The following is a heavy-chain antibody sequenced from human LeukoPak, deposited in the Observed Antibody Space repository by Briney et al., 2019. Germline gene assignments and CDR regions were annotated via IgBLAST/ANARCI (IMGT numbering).Heavy chain of an antibody. CDR3: AKDGYVDAFDI. V-gene: IGHV3-21*01. CDR2: NSSSSSYI. J-gene: IGHJ3*02. D-gene: IGHD1-1*01. Sequence: GGSLRLSCAASGFTFSSYSMNWVRQAPGKGLEWVSSNSSSSSYIYYADSVKGRFTISRDNAKNSLYLQMNSLRAEDTAVYYCAKDGYVDAFDIWGQGTVVTVSS. CDR1: GFTFSSYS.